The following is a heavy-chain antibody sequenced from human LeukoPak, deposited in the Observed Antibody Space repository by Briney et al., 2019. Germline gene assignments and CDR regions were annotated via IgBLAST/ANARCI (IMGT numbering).Heavy chain of an antibody. CDR1: GFTFSSYG. CDR2: IWYDGSNK. J-gene: IGHJ3*02. V-gene: IGHV3-33*01. CDR3: ARVVPDAMMPGDAFDI. D-gene: IGHD2-2*01. Sequence: GGSLRLSCAASGFTFSSYGMHWVRQAPGKGLEWVAVIWYDGSNKYYADSMKGRFTISRDNSKNTLYLQMNSLRAEDTAVYYCARVVPDAMMPGDAFDIWGQGTMVTVSS.